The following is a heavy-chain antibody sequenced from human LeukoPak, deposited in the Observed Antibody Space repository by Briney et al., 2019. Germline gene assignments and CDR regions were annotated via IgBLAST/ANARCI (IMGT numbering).Heavy chain of an antibody. CDR2: IKQDGSEK. J-gene: IGHJ6*02. Sequence: LPGGSLRLSCAASGFTFSSYWMSWVRQAPGKGLEWVANIKQDGSEKYYVDSVKGRFTISRDNAKNSLYLQMNSLRAEDTAVYYCARVSRYYDISTGYYYYYGMDVWGQGTTVTVSS. V-gene: IGHV3-7*01. CDR3: ARVSRYYDISTGYYYYYGMDV. CDR1: GFTFSSYW. D-gene: IGHD3-9*01.